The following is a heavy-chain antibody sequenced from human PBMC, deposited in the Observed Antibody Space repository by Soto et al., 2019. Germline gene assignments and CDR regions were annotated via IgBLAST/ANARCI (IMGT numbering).Heavy chain of an antibody. CDR1: GGTFSSYT. CDR2: IIPILGRA. CDR3: ARDQEGYCSGGSCYYYCMDV. Sequence: QVQLVQSGAEVKKPGSSVKVSCKASGGTFSSYTISWVRQAPGQGLEWMGRIIPILGRANYAQTFQGRVTITADKSTSTAYMELSSLRSEDTAAYYCARDQEGYCSGGSCYYYCMDVWGQGTTVTVSS. V-gene: IGHV1-69*08. J-gene: IGHJ6*02. D-gene: IGHD2-15*01.